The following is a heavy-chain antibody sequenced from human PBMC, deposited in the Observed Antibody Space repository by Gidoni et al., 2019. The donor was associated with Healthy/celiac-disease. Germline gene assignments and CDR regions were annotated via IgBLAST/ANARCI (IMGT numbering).Heavy chain of an antibody. J-gene: IGHJ3*02. CDR1: GGSFSGYY. CDR3: AISTVYYDSSGYYGAFDI. CDR2: INHSGST. V-gene: IGHV4-34*01. D-gene: IGHD3-22*01. Sequence: QVQLQQWGAGLLTPSETLSLTCAVYGGSFSGYYWSWLRQPPGKGLEWIGEINHSGSTNYNPSLKSRVTISVDTSKNQFSLKLSSVTAADTAVYYCAISTVYYDSSGYYGAFDIWGQGTMVTVSS.